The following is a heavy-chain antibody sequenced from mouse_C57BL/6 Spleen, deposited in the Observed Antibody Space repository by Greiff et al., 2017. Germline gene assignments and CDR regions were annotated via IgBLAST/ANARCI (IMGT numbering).Heavy chain of an antibody. Sequence: QVQLQQPGAELVRPGSSVKLSCKASGYTFTSYWMDWVKQRPGQGLEWIGNIYPSDSETHYNQKFKDKATLTVDKSSSTAYMQLSSLTSEDSAVXYCAREGHYGVDVWGTGTTVTVSS. J-gene: IGHJ1*03. CDR2: IYPSDSET. CDR1: GYTFTSYW. CDR3: AREGHYGVDV. D-gene: IGHD1-1*01. V-gene: IGHV1-61*01.